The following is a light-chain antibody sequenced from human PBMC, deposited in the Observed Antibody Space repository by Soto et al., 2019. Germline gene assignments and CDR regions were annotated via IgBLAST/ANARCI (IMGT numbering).Light chain of an antibody. J-gene: IGLJ1*01. Sequence: QSALTQPASVSGSPGQSITISCTGTSTDVGRYNYVSWYQQHPGKAPKVMVYDVSNRPSWVSNRFSGSKSGITASLTISGLQAEDEADYYCTSYTSDSTYVFGTGTKLTVL. CDR2: DVS. V-gene: IGLV2-14*01. CDR3: TSYTSDSTYV. CDR1: STDVGRYNY.